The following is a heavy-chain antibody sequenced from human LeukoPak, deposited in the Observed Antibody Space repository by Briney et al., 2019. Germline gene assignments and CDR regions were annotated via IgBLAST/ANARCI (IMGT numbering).Heavy chain of an antibody. CDR2: IHHSGST. D-gene: IGHD3-22*01. V-gene: IGHV4-59*08. J-gene: IGHJ4*02. CDR3: ARQHFDSSVFFDYYFDS. CDR1: GASISNFG. Sequence: PSETLSLTCSVSGASISNFGWSWIRQPPGKGLEWIGYIHHSGSTNYNPSLTSRLTMSLDTSKSQFSLRLSSVTAADTAVYYCARQHFDSSVFFDYYFDSWGQGTPVTVSS.